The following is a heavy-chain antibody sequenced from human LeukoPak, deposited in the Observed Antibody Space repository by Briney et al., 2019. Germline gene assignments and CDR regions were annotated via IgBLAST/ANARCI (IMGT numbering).Heavy chain of an antibody. V-gene: IGHV3-23*01. J-gene: IGHJ3*02. CDR1: GFTFSSYA. Sequence: GGSLRLSCAASGFTFSSYAMSWVRQAPGKGLEWVSGISGSGGSTYYADSVKGRFTISRDNSKNTLYLQMKSLRAEDTAVYYCAKDKGVEWELLGAFDIGAKGQWSPSLQ. CDR3: AKDKGVEWELLGAFDI. D-gene: IGHD1-26*01. CDR2: ISGSGGST.